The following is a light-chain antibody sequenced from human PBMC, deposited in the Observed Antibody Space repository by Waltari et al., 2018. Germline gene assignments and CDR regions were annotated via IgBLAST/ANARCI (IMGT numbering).Light chain of an antibody. J-gene: IGKJ4*02. Sequence: VMTQSPATPSVSPGERVTLSCRASQNINGRLAWYQHKPGQSPRHLMHGASTRATGITDRFSGSGSETDFTLTISGLQSEDFAVDYCQQYDDWPPLTFGGGTKVEIK. CDR3: QQYDDWPPLT. CDR2: GAS. CDR1: QNINGR. V-gene: IGKV3-15*01.